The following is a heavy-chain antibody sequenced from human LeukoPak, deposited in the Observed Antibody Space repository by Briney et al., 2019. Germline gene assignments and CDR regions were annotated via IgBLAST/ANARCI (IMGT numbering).Heavy chain of an antibody. Sequence: GGSLRLSCVVSGFTFSDYAMSWVRQPPGKGLEWASGISGSNGRTYYADSVKGRFTISRDNSKNTLYLQMNSLRAGDTAVYYCAKSRARRDGSAGSIDHWGQGTLVTVSS. D-gene: IGHD2-15*01. V-gene: IGHV3-23*01. CDR2: ISGSNGRT. CDR1: GFTFSDYA. J-gene: IGHJ4*02. CDR3: AKSRARRDGSAGSIDH.